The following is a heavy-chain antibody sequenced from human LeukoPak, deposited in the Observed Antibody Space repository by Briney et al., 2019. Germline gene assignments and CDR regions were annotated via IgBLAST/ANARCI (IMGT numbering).Heavy chain of an antibody. V-gene: IGHV4-34*01. J-gene: IGHJ4*02. CDR3: ARVDNTWYPFDY. CDR1: GGSFSGFY. Sequence: SETLSLTCAVYGGSFSGFYWTWIRQPPGKGLEWIGEINHSGGTNYNPSLKSRVAISVDTSKNQFSLKLSSVTAADTAVYYCARVDNTWYPFDYWGQGTLVTVSS. D-gene: IGHD6-13*01. CDR2: INHSGGT.